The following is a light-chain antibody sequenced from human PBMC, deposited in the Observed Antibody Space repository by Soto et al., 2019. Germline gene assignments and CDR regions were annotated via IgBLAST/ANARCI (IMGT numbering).Light chain of an antibody. V-gene: IGKV1-5*03. CDR3: QQYNSYSLT. CDR2: KAS. CDR1: QSISNS. Sequence: DIQMTQSPSTLSASMGDRVTITCRASQSISNSLAWYQQKPGKAPKLLIYKASNLQSGVPSRFSGSGSGTEFTLTISGLQPDDFATYHCQQYNSYSLTFGGGTKVEIK. J-gene: IGKJ4*01.